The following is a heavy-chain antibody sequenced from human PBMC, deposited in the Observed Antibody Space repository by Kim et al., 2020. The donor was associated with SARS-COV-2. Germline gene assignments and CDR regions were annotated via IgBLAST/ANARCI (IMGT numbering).Heavy chain of an antibody. D-gene: IGHD2-21*01. J-gene: IGHJ5*02. CDR3: AREGGDLVYEYFWFDP. Sequence: SETLSLTCTVSGGSISSGSYYWSWIRQPAGKGLEWIGRIYTSGSTNYNPSLKSRVTISVDTSKNQFSLKLSSVTAADTAVYYCAREGGDLVYEYFWFDPWGQGTLVTVSS. CDR2: IYTSGST. V-gene: IGHV4-61*02. CDR1: GGSISSGSYY.